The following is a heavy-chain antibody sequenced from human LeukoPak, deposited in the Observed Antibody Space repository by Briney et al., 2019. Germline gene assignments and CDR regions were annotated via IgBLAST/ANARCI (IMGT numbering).Heavy chain of an antibody. CDR2: IYYSGST. Sequence: PSETLSLTCTVSGGSISSYYWSWIRQPPGKGLEWIGYIYYSGSTNYNPSLKSRVTISVDTSKNQFSLKLSSVTAADTAVYYCARDRSSSWYTPQPYYYGMDVWGQGTTVTVSS. D-gene: IGHD6-13*01. V-gene: IGHV4-59*01. CDR1: GGSISSYY. CDR3: ARDRSSSWYTPQPYYYGMDV. J-gene: IGHJ6*02.